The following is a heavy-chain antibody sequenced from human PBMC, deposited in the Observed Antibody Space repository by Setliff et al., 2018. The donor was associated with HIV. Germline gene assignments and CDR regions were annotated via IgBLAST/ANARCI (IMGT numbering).Heavy chain of an antibody. CDR1: GFTFSSHW. CDR3: ARGGTTIYNY. Sequence: GGSLRLSCAASGFTFSSHWMSWVRQAPGKGLEWVANIKQDESEKYYVDSVKGRFTISRDNAKNSLFLQMNSLRAEDTAVYYCARGGTTIYNYWGQGTLVTSPQ. J-gene: IGHJ4*02. V-gene: IGHV3-7*01. D-gene: IGHD3-16*01. CDR2: IKQDESEK.